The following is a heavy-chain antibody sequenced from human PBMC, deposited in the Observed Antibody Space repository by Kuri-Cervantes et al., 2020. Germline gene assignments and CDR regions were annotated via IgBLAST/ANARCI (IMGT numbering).Heavy chain of an antibody. CDR3: ARGYTYYYGSGSYYTVRFDP. V-gene: IGHV1-69*06. CDR1: GYTFSSYA. CDR2: IIPIFGTA. D-gene: IGHD3-10*01. J-gene: IGHJ5*02. Sequence: SVKVSCKASGYTFSSYAISWVRQAPGQGLEWMGGIIPIFGTANYAQKFQGRVTITADKSTSTAYMELSSLRSEDTAVYYCARGYTYYYGSGSYYTVRFDPWGQGTLVTVSS.